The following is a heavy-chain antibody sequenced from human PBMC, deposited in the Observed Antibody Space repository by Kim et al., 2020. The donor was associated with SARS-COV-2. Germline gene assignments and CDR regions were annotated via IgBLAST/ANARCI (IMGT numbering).Heavy chain of an antibody. CDR3: ARHRGYSASFDY. CDR2: IYYSGST. CDR1: GGSISSSSYY. J-gene: IGHJ4*02. V-gene: IGHV4-39*01. D-gene: IGHD5-18*01. Sequence: SETLSLTCTVSGGSISSSSYYWGWIRQPPGKGLEWIGSIYYSGSTYYNPSLKSRVTISVDTSKNQFSLKLSSVTAADTAVYYCARHRGYSASFDYWGQGTLVTVSS.